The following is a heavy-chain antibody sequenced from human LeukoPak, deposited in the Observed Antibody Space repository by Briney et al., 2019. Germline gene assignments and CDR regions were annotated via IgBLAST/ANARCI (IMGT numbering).Heavy chain of an antibody. Sequence: VSVKVSCKTSGYTFTDYYIHWVRQAPGQGLEWMGWIDPNSGGTNYAQKFQGRVTMTSDTSISTAYMEVGRMRSDDTALYYCARDGVVRGVIIYWGQGTPVTVSS. J-gene: IGHJ4*02. CDR1: GYTFTDYY. V-gene: IGHV1-2*02. CDR2: IDPNSGGT. D-gene: IGHD3-10*01. CDR3: ARDGVVRGVIIY.